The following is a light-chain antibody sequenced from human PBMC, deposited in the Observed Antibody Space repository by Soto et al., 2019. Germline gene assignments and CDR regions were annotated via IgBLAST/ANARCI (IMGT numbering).Light chain of an antibody. J-gene: IGKJ1*01. Sequence: DIVMTQSPDSLSVSLGERATITCKSSRSLLYIFNKMHYLAWYQQTPGQPPKLISHWASTRESGVPDRFSGSWSGTDFILSISSLQAEDVAVYYCQQYYYTPTTFGQGTKVEVK. CDR2: WAS. CDR3: QQYYYTPTT. CDR1: RSLLYIFNKMHY. V-gene: IGKV4-1*01.